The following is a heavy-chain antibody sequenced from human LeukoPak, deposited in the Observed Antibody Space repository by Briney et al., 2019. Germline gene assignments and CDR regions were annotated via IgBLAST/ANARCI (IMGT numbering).Heavy chain of an antibody. Sequence: SQTLSLTCTVSGGSISSGDYYWSWIRQPPGKGLEWIGYIYYSGSTYYNPSLKSRVTISVDTSKNQFSLKLSSVTAADTAVYYCARGSGVVPSQRTFDYWGQGTLVTVSS. CDR3: ARGSGVVPSQRTFDY. D-gene: IGHD3-22*01. CDR2: IYYSGST. V-gene: IGHV4-30-4*01. J-gene: IGHJ4*02. CDR1: GGSISSGDYY.